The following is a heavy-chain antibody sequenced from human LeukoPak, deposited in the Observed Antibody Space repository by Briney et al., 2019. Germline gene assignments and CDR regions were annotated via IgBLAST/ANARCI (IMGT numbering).Heavy chain of an antibody. CDR1: GGTFSSYA. V-gene: IGHV1-69*13. D-gene: IGHD3-22*01. CDR2: IIPIFGTA. CDR3: ARGVGVTYYYDSSGQT. Sequence: PRASVKVSCKASGGTFSSYAISWVRQAPGQGLEWMGGIIPIFGTANYAQKFQGRVTITADESTSTAYMELSSLRSEDTAVYYCARGVGVTYYYDSSGQTWGQGTLVTVSS. J-gene: IGHJ5*02.